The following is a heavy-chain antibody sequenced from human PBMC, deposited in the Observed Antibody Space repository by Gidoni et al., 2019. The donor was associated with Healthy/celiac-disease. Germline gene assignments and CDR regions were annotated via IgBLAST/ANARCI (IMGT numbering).Heavy chain of an antibody. V-gene: IGHV4-38-2*01. D-gene: IGHD2-15*01. J-gene: IGHJ5*02. CDR2: ISHSGST. CDR1: GYSISSGYY. Sequence: QVQLQASGPGLGKPSETLSLTCAVSGYSISSGYYWGWIRQPPGKGLEWIGSISHSGSTSYNPSLKSLVTISVDTSKNQFSLKLSSVTAADTAVYYCARIMSGVVAQGWFDPWGQGTLVTVSS. CDR3: ARIMSGVVAQGWFDP.